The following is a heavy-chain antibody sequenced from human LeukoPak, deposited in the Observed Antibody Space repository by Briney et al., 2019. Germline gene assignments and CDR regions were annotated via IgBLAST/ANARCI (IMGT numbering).Heavy chain of an antibody. CDR2: ISSSSSYI. V-gene: IGHV3-21*01. J-gene: IGHJ4*02. CDR1: GFTFSSYS. Sequence: GGSLRLSCAASGFTFSSYSMNWVRQAPGKGLEWVSSISSSSSYIYYADSVKGRFTISRDNAKNSLYLQMNSLRAEDTAVYYCARGTGLLGYFDYWGQGTLVTVSS. D-gene: IGHD2/OR15-2a*01. CDR3: ARGTGLLGYFDY.